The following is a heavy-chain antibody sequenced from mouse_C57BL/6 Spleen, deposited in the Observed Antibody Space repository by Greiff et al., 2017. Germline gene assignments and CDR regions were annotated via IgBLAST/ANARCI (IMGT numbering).Heavy chain of an antibody. D-gene: IGHD2-4*01. Sequence: EVQLQESGPGLVKPSQSLSLTCYVSGYSITSGYYWNWIRQFPGNKLEWMGYTSYDGSNNYNPSLKNRISITRNTSKNQYFLKLNSVTTEDTATYYGACIYYDPDWFAYWGQGTLVTVSA. CDR2: TSYDGSN. CDR1: GYSITSGYY. V-gene: IGHV3-6*01. CDR3: ACIYYDPDWFAY. J-gene: IGHJ3*01.